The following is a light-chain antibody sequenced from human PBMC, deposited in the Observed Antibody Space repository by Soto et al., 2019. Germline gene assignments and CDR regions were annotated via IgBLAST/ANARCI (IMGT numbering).Light chain of an antibody. CDR3: GSYTGSIYV. CDR2: EVS. V-gene: IGLV2-14*01. J-gene: IGLJ1*01. CDR1: SSDVGGYKF. Sequence: QSALTQPAFVSGSPGQSITISCTGTSSDVGGYKFVSWYQQHPGKAPKLMIYEVSNRPSGVSSRFSGSKSGNTASLTISGLQAEDEADYYCGSYTGSIYVFGPGTKVTVL.